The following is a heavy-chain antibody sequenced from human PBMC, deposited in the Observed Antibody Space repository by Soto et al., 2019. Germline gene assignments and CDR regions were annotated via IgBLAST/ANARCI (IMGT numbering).Heavy chain of an antibody. D-gene: IGHD3-9*01. CDR1: GYTFIDYY. CDR3: ARPPGYISDWYYFDL. Sequence: ASVKVSCKASGYTFIDYYMHWVRQAPGQGFEWMGRISPGSGGTNYAQKFQGRVTMTWDTSLNTAYMELSSLISEDTAVYYCARPPGYISDWYYFDLWGQGTLVTVS. V-gene: IGHV1-2*02. J-gene: IGHJ4*02. CDR2: ISPGSGGT.